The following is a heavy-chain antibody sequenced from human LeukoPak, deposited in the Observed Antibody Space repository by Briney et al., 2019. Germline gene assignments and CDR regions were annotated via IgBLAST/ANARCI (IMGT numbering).Heavy chain of an antibody. Sequence: GGSLRLSCAASGFTFSSYSMNWVRQAPGKWLEWVSSISSSSYIYYADSVKGRFTISRDNAKNSLYLQMNSLRAEDTAVYYCARDDEDFWSGYYDAFDIWGQGTMVTVSS. D-gene: IGHD3-3*01. CDR1: GFTFSSYS. V-gene: IGHV3-21*01. CDR3: ARDDEDFWSGYYDAFDI. J-gene: IGHJ3*02. CDR2: ISSSSYI.